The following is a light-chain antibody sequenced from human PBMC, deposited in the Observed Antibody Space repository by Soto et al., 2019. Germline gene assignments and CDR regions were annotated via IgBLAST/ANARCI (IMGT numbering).Light chain of an antibody. CDR3: QQYETFSGT. Sequence: DIVLSQSPATLSLSRGERATLSCRASQSVSIYLAWYQQKPGQAPRLLIYDASTRATGIPARFSGSGSGTEFTLTISSLQSEDFATYYCQQYETFSGTFGPGTKVDIK. CDR1: QSVSIY. CDR2: DAS. J-gene: IGKJ1*01. V-gene: IGKV3-15*01.